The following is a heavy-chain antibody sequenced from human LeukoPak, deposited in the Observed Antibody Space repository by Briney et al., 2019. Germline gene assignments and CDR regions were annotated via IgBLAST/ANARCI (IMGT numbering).Heavy chain of an antibody. CDR1: GFTSSSYA. J-gene: IGHJ3*02. CDR2: ISYDGIKK. V-gene: IGHV3-30-3*01. D-gene: IGHD3-3*01. Sequence: GGSLRLSCAASGFTSSSYAMHWVRQAPGKGLEWVAVISYDGIKKYYADSVKSRFTISTDNSKNTRYLQMNSLRAEDTAVYYCASDRHYDVWSGSGAFDICGQGKMVSVSS. CDR3: ASDRHYDVWSGSGAFDI.